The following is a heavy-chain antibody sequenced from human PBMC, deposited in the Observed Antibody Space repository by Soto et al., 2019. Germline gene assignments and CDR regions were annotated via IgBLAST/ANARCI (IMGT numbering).Heavy chain of an antibody. CDR2: IWYDGSNK. V-gene: IGHV3-33*01. J-gene: IGHJ6*03. D-gene: IGHD3-9*01. Sequence: GGSLRLSCAASGFTFSSYGMHWVRQAPGKGLEWVAVIWYDGSNKYYADSVKGRFTISRDNSKNTLYLQMNSLRAEDTAVYYCARVLRYFDWSHYMDVWGKGTTVTVSS. CDR3: ARVLRYFDWSHYMDV. CDR1: GFTFSSYG.